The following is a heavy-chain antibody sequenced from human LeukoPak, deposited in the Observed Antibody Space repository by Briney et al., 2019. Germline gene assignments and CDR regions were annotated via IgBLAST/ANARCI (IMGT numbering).Heavy chain of an antibody. CDR3: ARDQRVTGRPDIDY. Sequence: GRTLRLSSAPSGFTSTDDWMHSGPETPGTGLMWVSRISSAGRGTTYADSVKGRFTISRDNAKNTLYLQMNNLGAEDTAMYYCARDQRVTGRPDIDYWGQGTLVIVSS. J-gene: IGHJ4*02. V-gene: IGHV3-74*03. CDR2: ISSAGRGT. CDR1: GFTSTDDW. D-gene: IGHD6-6*01.